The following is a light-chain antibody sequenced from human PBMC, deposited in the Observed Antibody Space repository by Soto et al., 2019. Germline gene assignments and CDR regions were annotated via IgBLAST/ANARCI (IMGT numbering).Light chain of an antibody. CDR1: NSDIGTYNY. CDR3: SSYSSTTTYIL. V-gene: IGLV2-14*01. Sequence: QSVLTQPASVSGSPGQSITISCTGSNSDIGTYNYVSWYQQHPGKAPKLIIYEVTNRPSEVSDRFSGSKSGNTASLTSSGLQSEDEAFYHCSSYSSTTTYILFGGGTQLTVL. CDR2: EVT. J-gene: IGLJ7*01.